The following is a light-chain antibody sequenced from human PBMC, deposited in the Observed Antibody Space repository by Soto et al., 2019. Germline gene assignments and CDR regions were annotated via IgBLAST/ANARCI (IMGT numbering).Light chain of an antibody. CDR2: EVT. Sequence: QSALTQPASVSGSPGQSITISCTGTSSDVGAYKYVSWYQLRPGKAPQLMVYEVTNRPSGVSNRCSGSKSSNAASLTRPGLQAEDEADYFCSSFTTTSTYVFGSGTKLTVL. J-gene: IGLJ1*01. CDR3: SSFTTTSTYV. CDR1: SSDVGAYKY. V-gene: IGLV2-14*01.